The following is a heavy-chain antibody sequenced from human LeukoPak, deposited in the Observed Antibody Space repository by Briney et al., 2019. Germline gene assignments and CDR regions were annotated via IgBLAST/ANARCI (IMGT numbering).Heavy chain of an antibody. CDR3: AKGNYYDSSGYYYAIDY. J-gene: IGHJ4*02. V-gene: IGHV3-23*01. D-gene: IGHD3-22*01. CDR1: RFTFSSYS. Sequence: GGSLRLSCAASRFTFSSYSMNWVRQAPGKGLEWVSAISGSGGSTYYADSVKGRFTISRDNSKNTLYLQMNSLRAEDTAVYYCAKGNYYDSSGYYYAIDYWGQGTLVTVSS. CDR2: ISGSGGST.